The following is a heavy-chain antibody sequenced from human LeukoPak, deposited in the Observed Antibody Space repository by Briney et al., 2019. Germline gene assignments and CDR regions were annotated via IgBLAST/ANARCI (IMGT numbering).Heavy chain of an antibody. CDR1: GGSFSGYY. CDR3: ARGWYPDY. CDR2: INHSGST. D-gene: IGHD2-15*01. Sequence: SETLSLTCAVYGGSFSGYYWSWIRQPPGKGLEWIGEINHSGSTNYNPSLKSRVTISVDTPKNQFSLKLISVTAADTAVYYCARGWYPDYWGQGTLVTVSS. J-gene: IGHJ4*02. V-gene: IGHV4-34*01.